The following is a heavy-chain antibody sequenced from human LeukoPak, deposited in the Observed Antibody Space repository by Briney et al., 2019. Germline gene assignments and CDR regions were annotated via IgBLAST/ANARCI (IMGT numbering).Heavy chain of an antibody. CDR1: GFIFSSYG. J-gene: IGHJ3*02. Sequence: GGSLRLSCAASGFIFSSYGMHWVRQAPGKGLEWVAFIRYDGSNKYYADSVKGRFTISRDNSKNTLYLQMNSLRAEDTAVYYCAKGNGVYAFAFDIWGQGTMVTVSS. V-gene: IGHV3-30*02. CDR2: IRYDGSNK. CDR3: AKGNGVYAFAFDI. D-gene: IGHD2-8*01.